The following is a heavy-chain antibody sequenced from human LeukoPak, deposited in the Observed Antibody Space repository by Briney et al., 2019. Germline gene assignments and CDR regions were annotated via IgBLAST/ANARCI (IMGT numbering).Heavy chain of an antibody. CDR3: AREGVYYYDSSGYSPLDY. D-gene: IGHD3-22*01. Sequence: ASVKVSCKASGYTFTSYGISWVRQAPGQGLEWMGWISDYNGNTNYAQKLQGRVTMTTDTSTSTAYMELRSLRSDDTAVYYCAREGVYYYDSSGYSPLDYWGQGTLVTVSS. V-gene: IGHV1-18*01. J-gene: IGHJ4*02. CDR1: GYTFTSYG. CDR2: ISDYNGNT.